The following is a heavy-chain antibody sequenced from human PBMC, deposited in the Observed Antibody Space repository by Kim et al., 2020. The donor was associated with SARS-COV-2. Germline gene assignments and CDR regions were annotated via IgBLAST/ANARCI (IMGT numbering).Heavy chain of an antibody. CDR1: GFTFSSYS. Sequence: GGSLRLSCAASGFTFSSYSMNWVRQAPGKGLEWVSSISSSSSYIYYADSVKGRFTISRDNAKNSLYLQMNSLRAEDTAVYYCARDQWVTALSGDWGQGTLVTVSS. CDR2: ISSSSSYI. D-gene: IGHD2-21*02. J-gene: IGHJ1*01. CDR3: ARDQWVTALSGD. V-gene: IGHV3-21*01.